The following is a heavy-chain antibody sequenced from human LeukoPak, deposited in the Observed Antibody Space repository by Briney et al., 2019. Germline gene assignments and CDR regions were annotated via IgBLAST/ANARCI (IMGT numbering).Heavy chain of an antibody. Sequence: SETLSLTCTVSGGSISSGSYYWSWIRQPAGKGLEWIGRIYTSGSTNYNPSLKSRVTISVDTSKNQFSLKLRSVAAADTAVYYCAREVWELLNFYYMDVWGKGTTVTVSS. CDR2: IYTSGST. CDR1: GGSISSGSYY. V-gene: IGHV4-61*02. D-gene: IGHD1-26*01. CDR3: AREVWELLNFYYMDV. J-gene: IGHJ6*03.